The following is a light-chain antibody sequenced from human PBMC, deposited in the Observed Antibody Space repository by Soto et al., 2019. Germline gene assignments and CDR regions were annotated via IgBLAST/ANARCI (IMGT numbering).Light chain of an antibody. Sequence: DIQMTQSPSTLSASVGDRVTITCRASQNINGWLAWYQQKPGKAPKLLIYDASSLGSGVPSMFSGSGFGTDFTLTISSLQPDDFATYYCQQYNHYCAFGQGTTVEIK. CDR1: QNINGW. V-gene: IGKV1-5*01. CDR3: QQYNHYCA. J-gene: IGKJ1*01. CDR2: DAS.